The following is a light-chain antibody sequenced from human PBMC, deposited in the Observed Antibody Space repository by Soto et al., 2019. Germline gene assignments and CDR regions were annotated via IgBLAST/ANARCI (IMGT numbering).Light chain of an antibody. CDR3: QQLNRYPLT. Sequence: DIQLTQSPSFLSASVGDRVTITCRASQGISSYLAWYQQKPGKAPNLLIYGASTLQSGVPSRFSGSGSGTKFTLTISSLQPEDFASYYCQQLNRYPLTFGGGTKV. J-gene: IGKJ4*01. CDR2: GAS. CDR1: QGISSY. V-gene: IGKV1-9*01.